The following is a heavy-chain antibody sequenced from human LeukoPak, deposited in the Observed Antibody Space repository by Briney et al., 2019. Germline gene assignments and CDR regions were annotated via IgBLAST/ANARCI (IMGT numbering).Heavy chain of an antibody. D-gene: IGHD1-26*01. Sequence: ASVKVSCKASGYTFTSYGISWVRQAPGQGLEWMGWISAYNGNTNYAQKVQGRVTMTTDTSTSTAYMELRSLRSDDTAVYYCARGFLRELELGGFNYFDYWGQGTLVTVSS. CDR2: ISAYNGNT. CDR3: ARGFLRELELGGFNYFDY. CDR1: GYTFTSYG. J-gene: IGHJ4*02. V-gene: IGHV1-18*01.